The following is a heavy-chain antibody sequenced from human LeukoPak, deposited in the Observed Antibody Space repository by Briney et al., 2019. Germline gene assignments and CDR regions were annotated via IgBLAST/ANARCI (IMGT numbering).Heavy chain of an antibody. CDR1: GFTFSNYV. V-gene: IGHV3-23*01. CDR2: VSGSGGRGTT. CDR3: AKDIAASGLPRIFDF. J-gene: IGHJ4*02. D-gene: IGHD6-13*01. Sequence: GGSLRLSCAASGFTFSNYVMSWVRQAPGKRLEWVSGVSGSGGRGTTYYADSVKGRFTISRDNGKNMVYLQMNSLSAEDTAVYFCAKDIAASGLPRIFDFWGQGVLVAVSS.